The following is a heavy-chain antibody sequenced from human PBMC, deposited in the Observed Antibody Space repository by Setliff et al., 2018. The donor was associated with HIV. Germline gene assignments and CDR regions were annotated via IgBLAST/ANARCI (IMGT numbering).Heavy chain of an antibody. Sequence: SETLSLTCTVSGASISNSRHYWSWIRQPAGKGLEWIGRIYPSGNINYNPSLKSRLTMSIDTSKNQFSLKLSSVTATDTAVYYCARDAGPHYGSGPPLEYWGQGIQVTVSS. CDR3: ARDAGPHYGSGPPLEY. CDR1: GASISNSRHY. D-gene: IGHD3-10*01. V-gene: IGHV4-61*02. CDR2: IYPSGNI. J-gene: IGHJ4*02.